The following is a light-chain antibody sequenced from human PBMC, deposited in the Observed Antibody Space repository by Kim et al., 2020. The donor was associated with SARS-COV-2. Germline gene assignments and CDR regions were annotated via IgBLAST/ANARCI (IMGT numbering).Light chain of an antibody. CDR1: QSVSSY. CDR3: QHRSNWPT. Sequence: PLSPGERATPSCTASQSVSSYLAWYQQKPGQAPRLLIYDASNRATGIPARFSGSGSGTDFTLTISSLEPEDFAVYYCQHRSNWPTFGGGTKVDIK. J-gene: IGKJ4*01. CDR2: DAS. V-gene: IGKV3-11*01.